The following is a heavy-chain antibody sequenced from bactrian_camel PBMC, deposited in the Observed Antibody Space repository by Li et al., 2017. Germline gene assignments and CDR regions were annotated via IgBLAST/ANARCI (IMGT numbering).Heavy chain of an antibody. CDR1: GYVYSGCG. CDR2: ITSGGTT. J-gene: IGHJ4*01. CDR3: AAARCDSGGYSVNY. V-gene: IGHV3S53*01. D-gene: IGHD2*01. Sequence: HVQLVESGGGSVQTGGSLKLSCAASGYVYSGCGMGWYRQAARKPRELVSTITSGGTTWYADSVKGRFAISQDKAKNTLYLQMNSLKTEDTAVYYCAAARCDSGGYSVNYWGQGTQVTVS.